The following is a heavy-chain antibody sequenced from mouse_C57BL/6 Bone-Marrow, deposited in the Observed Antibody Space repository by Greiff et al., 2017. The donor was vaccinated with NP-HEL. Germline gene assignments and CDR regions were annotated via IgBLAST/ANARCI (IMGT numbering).Heavy chain of an antibody. J-gene: IGHJ3*01. CDR3: TTTVVEGTAY. CDR1: GFNIKDDY. D-gene: IGHD1-1*01. CDR2: IDPENGDT. Sequence: VQLQQSGAELVRPGASVKLSCTASGFNIKDDYMHWVKQRPEQGLEWIGWIDPENGDTEYASKFQGKATITADTSSNTAYLQLSSLTSEDTAVYYCTTTVVEGTAYWGQGTLVTVSA. V-gene: IGHV14-4*01.